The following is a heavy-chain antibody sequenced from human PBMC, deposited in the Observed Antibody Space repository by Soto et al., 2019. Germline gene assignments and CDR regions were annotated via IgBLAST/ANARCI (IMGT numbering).Heavy chain of an antibody. CDR3: ASGITGTKRDDAFDI. Sequence: ASVKVSCKASGYTFTSYGISWVRQAPGQGLEWMGWISAYNGNTNYAQKLQGRVTMTTDTSTSTAYMELRSLRSDDTAVYYCASGITGTKRDDAFDIWGQGTMVTVSS. V-gene: IGHV1-18*04. D-gene: IGHD1-7*01. CDR1: GYTFTSYG. CDR2: ISAYNGNT. J-gene: IGHJ3*02.